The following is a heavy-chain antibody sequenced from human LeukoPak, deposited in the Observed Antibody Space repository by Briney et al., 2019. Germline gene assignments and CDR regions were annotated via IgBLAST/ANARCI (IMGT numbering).Heavy chain of an antibody. D-gene: IGHD3-22*01. J-gene: IGHJ4*02. CDR1: GFTFSSYG. Sequence: GGSLRLSCAASGFTFSSYGMHWVRQAPGKGLEWVAFIRYDGSNKYYADSVKGRFTISRDNSKNTLYLQMNSLRAEDTAVYYCARGYYYDSSGYSFDYWGQGTLVTVSS. CDR2: IRYDGSNK. V-gene: IGHV3-30*02. CDR3: ARGYYYDSSGYSFDY.